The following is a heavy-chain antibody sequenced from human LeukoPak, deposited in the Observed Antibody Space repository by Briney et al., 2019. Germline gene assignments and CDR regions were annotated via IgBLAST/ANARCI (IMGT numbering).Heavy chain of an antibody. D-gene: IGHD5-18*01. CDR1: GFTFSSYA. Sequence: GGSLRLSCTASGFTFSSYAMSWVRQAPGKGLEWVSAISGSGGSTYYADSVKGRLTISRENSKNTLYLQMNSLRAEDTAVYYCASGYSYGYLSYYFDYWGQGTLVTVSS. CDR3: ASGYSYGYLSYYFDY. J-gene: IGHJ4*02. CDR2: ISGSGGST. V-gene: IGHV3-23*01.